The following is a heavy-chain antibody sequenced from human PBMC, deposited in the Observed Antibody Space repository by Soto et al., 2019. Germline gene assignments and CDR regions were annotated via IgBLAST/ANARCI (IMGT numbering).Heavy chain of an antibody. CDR2: MNPNSGNT. V-gene: IGHV1-8*01. J-gene: IGHJ6*02. CDR3: AGGAAAGPFYNYYGMDV. CDR1: GYTFTSYD. D-gene: IGHD6-13*01. Sequence: QVQLVQSGAEVKKPGASVKVSCKASGYTFTSYDINWVRQATGQGLEWMGWMNPNSGNTGYAQKFQGRVTMTRNTSKSTAYMELSSLRSEDTAVYYCAGGAAAGPFYNYYGMDVWGQGTTVTVSS.